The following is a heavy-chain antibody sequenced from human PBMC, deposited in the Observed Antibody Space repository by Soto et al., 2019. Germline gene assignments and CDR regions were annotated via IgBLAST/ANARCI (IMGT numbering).Heavy chain of an antibody. J-gene: IGHJ6*02. D-gene: IGHD3-3*01. CDR1: GFTFSSYS. Sequence: PGGSLRLSCAASGFTFSSYSMNWVRQAPGKGLEWVSSISSSSSYIYYADSVKGRFTIPRDNAKNSLYLQMNSLRAEDTAVYCCARDEYYDFWSGYYEYYYGMDVWGQGTTVTVSS. CDR2: ISSSSSYI. CDR3: ARDEYYDFWSGYYEYYYGMDV. V-gene: IGHV3-21*01.